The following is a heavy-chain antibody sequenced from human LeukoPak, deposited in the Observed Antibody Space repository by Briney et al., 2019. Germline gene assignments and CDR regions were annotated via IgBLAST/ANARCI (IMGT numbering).Heavy chain of an antibody. D-gene: IGHD3-22*01. J-gene: IGHJ3*02. Sequence: SSETLSLTCAVSGGSISSSNWWSWVRQPPGKGLEWIGEVYHSGSTNHNPSLKSRVSISVDKSKNQFSLKLSSVTAADRAVYYCARAHKTYYYDSSGYFYALDIWGQGTMVTVSS. CDR1: GGSISSSNW. CDR3: ARAHKTYYYDSSGYFYALDI. V-gene: IGHV4-4*02. CDR2: VYHSGST.